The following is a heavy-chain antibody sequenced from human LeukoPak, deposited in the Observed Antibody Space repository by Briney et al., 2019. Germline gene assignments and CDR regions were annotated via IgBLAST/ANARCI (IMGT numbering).Heavy chain of an antibody. CDR1: GFTVSNNY. CDR2: IYSGGST. CDR3: ARALVDTAMAVDY. V-gene: IGHV3-66*01. D-gene: IGHD5-18*01. Sequence: GGSLRLSCAASGFTVSNNYMSWVRRAPGKGLEWVSVIYSGGSTYYADSVKGRFTISRDNSKNTLYLQMNSLRAEDTAVYYCARALVDTAMAVDYWGQGTLVTVSS. J-gene: IGHJ4*02.